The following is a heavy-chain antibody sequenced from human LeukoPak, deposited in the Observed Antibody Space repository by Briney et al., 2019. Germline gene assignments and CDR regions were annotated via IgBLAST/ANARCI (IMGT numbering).Heavy chain of an antibody. D-gene: IGHD6-13*01. CDR3: AKDMGAVAAADPALDY. Sequence: GGSLRLSCAASGFTFDDYAMHWVRQAPGKGLEWVSLISWDGGSTYYADSVKVRFTISRDNSKNSLYLQMNSLRAEDTALYYCAKDMGAVAAADPALDYWGQGTLVTVSS. J-gene: IGHJ4*02. V-gene: IGHV3-43D*03. CDR1: GFTFDDYA. CDR2: ISWDGGST.